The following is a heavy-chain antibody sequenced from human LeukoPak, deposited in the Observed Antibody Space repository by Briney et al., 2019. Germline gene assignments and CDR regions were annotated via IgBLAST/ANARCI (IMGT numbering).Heavy chain of an antibody. CDR2: TSSSGGNT. J-gene: IGHJ4*02. CDR1: GFTFSTYA. D-gene: IGHD6-19*01. CDR3: AKVTISYNSGWYFDY. Sequence: GGSLRLSCAASGFTFSTYAMTWVRRAPGKGLEWVSATSSSGGNTYYADSVKGRFTISRDSSKNTLYLQMNSLRAEDTAVYLCAKVTISYNSGWYFDYWGQGTLVTVSS. V-gene: IGHV3-23*01.